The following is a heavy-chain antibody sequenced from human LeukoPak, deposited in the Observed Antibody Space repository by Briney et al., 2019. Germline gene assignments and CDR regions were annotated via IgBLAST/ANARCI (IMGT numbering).Heavy chain of an antibody. CDR2: MNPNSGNT. CDR1: GYTFTSYD. V-gene: IGHV1-8*01. J-gene: IGHJ5*02. CDR3: ARGRIAINWFDP. Sequence: ASVKVSCKASGYTFTSYDINWVRQATGQGLEWMGWMNPNSGNTGYAQKFQGRVTMTRNTSISTAYMELSSLRSEDTAVYYCARGRIAINWFDPWGQGTLVTVSS. D-gene: IGHD6-13*01.